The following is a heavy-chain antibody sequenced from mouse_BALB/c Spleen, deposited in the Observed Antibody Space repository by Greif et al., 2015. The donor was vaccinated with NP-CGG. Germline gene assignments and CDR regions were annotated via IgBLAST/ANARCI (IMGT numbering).Heavy chain of an antibody. J-gene: IGHJ3*01. V-gene: IGHV1-9*01. D-gene: IGHD2-4*01. CDR3: ARTYYDYDGVAY. CDR2: ILPGSGST. CDR1: GYTFSSYW. Sequence: QVQLQQSGAELMKPGASVKISCKATGYTFSSYWIEWVKQRPGHGLEWIGEILPGSGSTNYNEKFKGKATFTADTSSNTAYMQLSSLTSEDSAVYYCARTYYDYDGVAYWGQGTLVTVSA.